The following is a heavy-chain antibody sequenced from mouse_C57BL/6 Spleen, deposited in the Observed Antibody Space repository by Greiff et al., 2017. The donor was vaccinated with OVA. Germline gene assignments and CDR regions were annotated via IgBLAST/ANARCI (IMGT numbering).Heavy chain of an antibody. D-gene: IGHD1-1*01. V-gene: IGHV1-26*01. CDR2: INPNNGGT. Sequence: EVQLQQSGPELVKPGASVKISCKASGYTFTDYYMNWVKQSHGKSLEWIGDINPNNGGTSYNQKFKGKATLTVDKSSSTAYMELRSLTSEDSAVYYCARPPYYYGSSYEEGAMDYWGQGTSVTVSS. CDR3: ARPPYYYGSSYEEGAMDY. J-gene: IGHJ4*01. CDR1: GYTFTDYY.